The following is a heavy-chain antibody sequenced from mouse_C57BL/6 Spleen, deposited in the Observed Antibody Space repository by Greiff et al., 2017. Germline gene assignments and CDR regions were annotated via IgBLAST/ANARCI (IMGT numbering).Heavy chain of an antibody. CDR3: APIYYYGSSSNYYAMDY. J-gene: IGHJ4*01. CDR1: GYAFSSYW. CDR2: IYPGDGDT. D-gene: IGHD1-1*01. V-gene: IGHV1-80*01. Sequence: VQLQQSGAELVKPGASVKISCKASGYAFSSYWMNWVKQRPGKGLEWIGQIYPGDGDTNYNGKFKGKATLTADKSSSTAYMQLSSLTSEDSAVYFCAPIYYYGSSSNYYAMDYWGQGTSVTVSS.